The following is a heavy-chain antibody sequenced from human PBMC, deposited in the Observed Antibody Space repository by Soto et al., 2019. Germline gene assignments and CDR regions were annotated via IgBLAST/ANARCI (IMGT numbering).Heavy chain of an antibody. CDR2: IIPILGIA. CDR1: GGTFSSYT. Sequence: QVQLVQSGAEVKKPGSSVKVSCKASGGTFSSYTISWVRQAPGQGLEWMGRIIPILGIANYAQKFQGRVTIPADNSTSTAYMELSSLRSEDTAVYYCARRLTVTSAFAIWGQGTMVTVSS. V-gene: IGHV1-69*02. J-gene: IGHJ3*02. CDR3: ARRLTVTSAFAI. D-gene: IGHD4-17*01.